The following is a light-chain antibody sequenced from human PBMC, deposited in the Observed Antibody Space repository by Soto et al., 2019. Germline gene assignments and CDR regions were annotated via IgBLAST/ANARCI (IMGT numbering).Light chain of an antibody. V-gene: IGKV1-39*01. CDR1: QSISSH. Sequence: DIQMTQSPSSLSTSVGDRVTITCRASQSISSHLNWYQQRPGKAPKLLIYAASSLQSGVPSRFSGSGSGTDFTLTISSLHPEDFATYYCQQSYSILALTFGGGTKVEIK. J-gene: IGKJ4*01. CDR2: AAS. CDR3: QQSYSILALT.